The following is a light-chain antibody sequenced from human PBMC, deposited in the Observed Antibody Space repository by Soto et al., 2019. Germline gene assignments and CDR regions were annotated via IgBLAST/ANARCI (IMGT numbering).Light chain of an antibody. CDR3: QEYNSY. V-gene: IGKV1-5*03. CDR1: QIIDDW. J-gene: IGKJ4*01. Sequence: DIHMTQSPYTLSASVGDRVTITCRASQIIDDWLAWYQQKPGKPPKLLIYRASNLETGVPSRFSGSRSGTEFTLTINNLQPDDSATYYCQEYNSYFGGGTKVEIK. CDR2: RAS.